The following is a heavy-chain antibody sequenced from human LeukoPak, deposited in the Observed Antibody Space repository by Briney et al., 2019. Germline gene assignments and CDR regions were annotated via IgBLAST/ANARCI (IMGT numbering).Heavy chain of an antibody. V-gene: IGHV1-8*01. D-gene: IGHD3-22*01. CDR2: MNPNSGNT. CDR3: ARMAGDSSGYNPIDY. J-gene: IGHJ4*02. CDR1: GYSFTSYD. Sequence: GASVTVSCKASGYSFTSYDINWVRQATGQGLEWMGWMNPNSGNTGYAQKFQGRVTMTRNTSINTAYMELSGLRSDDTAMYYCARMAGDSSGYNPIDYWGQGTLVTVSS.